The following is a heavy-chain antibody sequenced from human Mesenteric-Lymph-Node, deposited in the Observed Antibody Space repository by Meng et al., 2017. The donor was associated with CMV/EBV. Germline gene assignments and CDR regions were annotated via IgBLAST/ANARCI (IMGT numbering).Heavy chain of an antibody. V-gene: IGHV1-69*06. Sequence: ASGGTFSSHGITWVRQAPGQGLEWMGRLPPMFRTANYAQKFRGRVTITADRSMTTAYMELNNLTSEDTAVYYCARLWFGEEGADVKWGQGTLVTVSS. CDR1: GGTFSSHG. J-gene: IGHJ4*02. D-gene: IGHD3-10*01. CDR2: LPPMFRTA. CDR3: ARLWFGEEGADVK.